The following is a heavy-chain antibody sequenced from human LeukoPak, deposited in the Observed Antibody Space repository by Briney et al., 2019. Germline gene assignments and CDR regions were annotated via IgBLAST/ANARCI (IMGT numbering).Heavy chain of an antibody. V-gene: IGHV4-30-2*01. D-gene: IGHD3-16*01. CDR2: IYHSGST. J-gene: IGHJ3*02. CDR1: GGPISSGGYY. CDR3: ARYSGSKEAKTERSIMITFGGEAAFDI. Sequence: SETLSLTCTVSGGPISSGGYYWSWIRQPPGKGLEWIGYIYHSGSTYYNPSLKSRVTISVDRSKNQFSLKLSSVTAADTAVYYCARYSGSKEAKTERSIMITFGGEAAFDIWGQGTMVTVSS.